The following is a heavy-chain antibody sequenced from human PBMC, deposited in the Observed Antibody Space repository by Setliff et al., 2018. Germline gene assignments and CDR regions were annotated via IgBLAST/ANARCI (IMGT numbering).Heavy chain of an antibody. CDR3: ARCSSWHGHYPHFNY. CDR1: GFTFSSFW. D-gene: IGHD6-13*01. CDR2: ISSDGSSI. J-gene: IGHJ4*02. V-gene: IGHV3-23*03. Sequence: AGGSLRLSCVGSGFTFSSFWMSWVRQSPGKGLEWVSVISSDGSSIYYADSVKGRFTISRDNSKNTLYLQMNSLRAEDTAIYYCARCSSWHGHYPHFNYWGQGTLVTVSS.